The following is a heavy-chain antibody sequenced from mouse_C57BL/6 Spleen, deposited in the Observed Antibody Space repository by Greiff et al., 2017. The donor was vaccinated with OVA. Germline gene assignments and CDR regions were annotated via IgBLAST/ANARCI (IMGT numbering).Heavy chain of an antibody. CDR2: IYPGDGDT. V-gene: IGHV1-82*01. D-gene: IGHD2-12*01. CDR3: AYYSPFAY. J-gene: IGHJ3*01. CDR1: GYAFSSSW. Sequence: QVQLQQSGPELVKPGASVKISCKASGYAFSSSWMNWVKQRPGKGLEWIGRIYPGDGDTNYNGKFKGKATLTADKSSSTAYMQLSSLTSEDAAVYIFAYYSPFAYWGQGTLVTVAA.